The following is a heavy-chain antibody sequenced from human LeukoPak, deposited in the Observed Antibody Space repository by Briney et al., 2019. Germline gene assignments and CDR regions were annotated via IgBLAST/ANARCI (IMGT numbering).Heavy chain of an antibody. J-gene: IGHJ5*01. D-gene: IGHD6-13*01. Sequence: PGGSLRLSCAASGFTFSNAWMSWVRQAPGKGLVWVSRINSDGSTTSHADSVKGRFTISRDNAKNTLFLQMNSLRAEDTAVYYCARGGSSSWYGSWGQGTLVTVSS. V-gene: IGHV3-74*01. CDR2: INSDGSTT. CDR3: ARGGSSSWYGS. CDR1: GFTFSNAW.